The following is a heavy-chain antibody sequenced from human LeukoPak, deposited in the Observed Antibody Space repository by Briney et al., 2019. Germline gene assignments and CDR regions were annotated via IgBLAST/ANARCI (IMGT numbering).Heavy chain of an antibody. J-gene: IGHJ5*02. CDR3: ARGVKYAQYSSSYWFDP. D-gene: IGHD6-13*01. CDR1: GASISSGGYY. V-gene: IGHV4-31*03. CDR2: IYYSGST. Sequence: PSETLSLTCTVSGASISSGGYYWSWLRQHPGKGLEWIVYIYYSGSTSYNPSLKSRVTISVDTSKNQFSLKLSSVTAADTAVYYCARGVKYAQYSSSYWFDPWGQGTLVTVSS.